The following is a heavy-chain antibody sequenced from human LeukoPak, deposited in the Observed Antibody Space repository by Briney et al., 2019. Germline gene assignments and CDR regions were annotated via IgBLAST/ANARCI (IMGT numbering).Heavy chain of an antibody. V-gene: IGHV5-51*01. J-gene: IGHJ5*02. CDR3: ARREWGGCDTNWFDP. Sequence: GESLKISCKGSGYSFTSYWIGWVRQMPGKGLEWMGVIYPGDSDTRYSPSFQGQVTISADKSISTAYLQWSSLKASDTAMYYCARREWGGCDTNWFDPWGQGTLVTVSS. CDR2: IYPGDSDT. CDR1: GYSFTSYW. D-gene: IGHD2-2*02.